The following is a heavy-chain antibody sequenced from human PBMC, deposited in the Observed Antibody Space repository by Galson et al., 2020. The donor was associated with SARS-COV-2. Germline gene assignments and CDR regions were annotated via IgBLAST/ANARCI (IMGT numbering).Heavy chain of an antibody. CDR3: ARGPDNYYYYMDV. J-gene: IGHJ6*03. CDR2: IYYGGTT. V-gene: IGHV4-39*07. CDR1: GGSLNINGPY. Sequence: SETLSLTCTVSGGSLNINGPYWGWIRQPPGEGLEWIGSIYYGGTTHYNPSLKSRVTISKDMSKNQFSLNLSSVTAADTAVYYCARGPDNYYYYMDVWGKGTTVTVS.